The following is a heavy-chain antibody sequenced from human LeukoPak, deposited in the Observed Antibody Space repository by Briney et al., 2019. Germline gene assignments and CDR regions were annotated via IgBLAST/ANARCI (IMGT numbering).Heavy chain of an antibody. D-gene: IGHD6-6*01. CDR2: INNVASHI. Sequence: GGSLRLSCAASGFTFSSSAMNWVRQAPGKGLEWVSSINNVASHIYYAHSVKGRFTISRDNAKNSLYLQMNSLSDEDTAVYYCARDRAARPGSYFDYWGQGTLVTVSS. CDR1: GFTFSSSA. J-gene: IGHJ4*02. V-gene: IGHV3-21*01. CDR3: ARDRAARPGSYFDY.